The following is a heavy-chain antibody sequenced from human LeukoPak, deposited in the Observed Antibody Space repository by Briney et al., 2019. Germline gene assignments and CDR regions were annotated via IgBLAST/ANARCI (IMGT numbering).Heavy chain of an antibody. J-gene: IGHJ4*02. D-gene: IGHD6-19*01. CDR1: GFTFSSYW. Sequence: GGSLRLSCAASGFTFSSYWMHWVRQAPGKGLVWVSRINSDGSRTSYADSVKGRFTISRDNAKNTLCLQMNSLRAEDTAVYYCARDQSITVAGTRNPAGYWGQGTLVTVSS. CDR3: ARDQSITVAGTRNPAGY. CDR2: INSDGSRT. V-gene: IGHV3-74*01.